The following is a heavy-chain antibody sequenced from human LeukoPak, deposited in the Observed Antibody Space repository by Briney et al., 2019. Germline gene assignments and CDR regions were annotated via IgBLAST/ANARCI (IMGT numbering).Heavy chain of an antibody. Sequence: SETLSLTCTVSVGSISSYYWNWIRQPPGKGLEWIGYIYYSGGTNYNPSLMSRVSISVDTSKNQFSLKLSSVTAADTAMYYCVRGYWHFDLWSRGTLVTVSS. J-gene: IGHJ2*01. CDR2: IYYSGGT. CDR1: VGSISSYY. CDR3: VRGYWHFDL. V-gene: IGHV4-59*01.